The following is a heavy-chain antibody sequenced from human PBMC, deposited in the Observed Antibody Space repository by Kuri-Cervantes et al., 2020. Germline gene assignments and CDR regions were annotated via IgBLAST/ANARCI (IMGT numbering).Heavy chain of an antibody. V-gene: IGHV4-39*07. CDR1: GGSISSSSYY. CDR3: ARDSTRGSGWYGWGNAKTYNWFDP. D-gene: IGHD6-19*01. J-gene: IGHJ5*02. CDR2: IYYSGST. Sequence: SETLSLTCTVSGGSISSSSYYWGWTRQPPGKGLEWIGSIYYSGSTYYNPSLKSRVTISVDTSKNQFSLKLSSVTAADTAVYYCARDSTRGSGWYGWGNAKTYNWFDPWGQGTLVTVSS.